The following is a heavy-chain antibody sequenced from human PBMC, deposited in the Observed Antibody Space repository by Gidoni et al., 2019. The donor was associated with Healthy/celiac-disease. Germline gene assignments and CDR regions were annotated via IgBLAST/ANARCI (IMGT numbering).Heavy chain of an antibody. CDR1: GFTCSSYW. V-gene: IGHV3-7*03. Sequence: EVQLVESGGGLVQPGGSLRLSFAASGFTCSSYWMSWVRQAPGKGLEWVANIKQDGSEKYYVDSVKGRFTISRDNAKNSLYLQMNSLRAEDTAVYYCARERGTIGDDWFDPWGQGTLVTVSS. J-gene: IGHJ5*02. CDR2: IKQDGSEK. D-gene: IGHD3-16*01. CDR3: ARERGTIGDDWFDP.